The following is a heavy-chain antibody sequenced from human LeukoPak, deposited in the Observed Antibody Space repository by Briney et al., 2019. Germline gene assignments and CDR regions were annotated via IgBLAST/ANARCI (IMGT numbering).Heavy chain of an antibody. CDR3: ARAIGYSSVFDY. CDR2: ISYSGST. Sequence: ETLSLTCTVSRGSISSYYWSWIRQPPGKGLEWIGYISYSGSTNYNPSLKSRVTASVDTSKNQFSLRLSSVTAADTAVYYCARAIGYSSVFDYWGQGTLVTVSS. V-gene: IGHV4-59*01. J-gene: IGHJ4*02. D-gene: IGHD6-19*01. CDR1: RGSISSYY.